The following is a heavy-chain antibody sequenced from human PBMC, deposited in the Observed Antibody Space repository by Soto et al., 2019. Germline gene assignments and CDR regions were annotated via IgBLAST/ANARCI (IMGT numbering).Heavy chain of an antibody. Sequence: QLQLQESGPGLVKPSETLSLTCTVSGGSISSSSYYWGWIRQPPGKGLEWIGSIYYSGSTYYNPSLKSRVTISVDTSKNQFSLKLSSVTAADTAVYYCARRPRSGSYSRAFDIWGQGTMVTVSS. CDR1: GGSISSSSYY. CDR2: IYYSGST. CDR3: ARRPRSGSYSRAFDI. D-gene: IGHD3-10*01. V-gene: IGHV4-39*01. J-gene: IGHJ3*02.